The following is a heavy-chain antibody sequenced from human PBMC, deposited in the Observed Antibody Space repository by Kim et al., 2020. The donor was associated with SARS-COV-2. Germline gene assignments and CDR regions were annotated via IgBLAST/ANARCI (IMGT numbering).Heavy chain of an antibody. CDR1: GFTSSNAW. Sequence: GGSLRLSCAASGFTSSNAWMSWVRQAPGKGLEWVGHIKSKTDGGTTDYAAPVKGRFTISRDDSKNTLYLQMNSLKTEDTAVYYCTRDYPTDYWGQGTLVT. CDR3: TRDYPTDY. J-gene: IGHJ4*02. D-gene: IGHD4-17*01. CDR2: IKSKTDGGTT. V-gene: IGHV3-15*01.